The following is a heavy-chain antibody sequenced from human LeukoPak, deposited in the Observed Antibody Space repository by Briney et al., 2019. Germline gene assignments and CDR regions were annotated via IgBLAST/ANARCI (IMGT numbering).Heavy chain of an antibody. D-gene: IGHD4/OR15-4a*01. Sequence: GGPLRLSCTASGLSFSSYVMHWVRQAPGKGLECVSAISSNGDSAHYADSVRGRFTISRDNSKNSVYLQLSSLRFEDTAMYYCVKSPHYNDYVFDHWGQGTLVAVSS. CDR3: VKSPHYNDYVFDH. V-gene: IGHV3-64*03. CDR2: ISSNGDSA. CDR1: GLSFSSYV. J-gene: IGHJ4*02.